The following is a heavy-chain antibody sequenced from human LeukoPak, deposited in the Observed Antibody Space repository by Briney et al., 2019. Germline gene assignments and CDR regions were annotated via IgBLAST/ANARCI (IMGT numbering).Heavy chain of an antibody. D-gene: IGHD3-3*01. Sequence: ASVKVSCKVSGYTLTELSMHWARQAPGKGLEWMGGFDPEDGETIYAQKFQGRVTMTEDTSTDTAYMELSSLRSEDTAVYYCATGDGSLYYDFWSGYYTWGQGTLVTVSS. J-gene: IGHJ5*02. CDR1: GYTLTELS. CDR2: FDPEDGET. V-gene: IGHV1-24*01. CDR3: ATGDGSLYYDFWSGYYT.